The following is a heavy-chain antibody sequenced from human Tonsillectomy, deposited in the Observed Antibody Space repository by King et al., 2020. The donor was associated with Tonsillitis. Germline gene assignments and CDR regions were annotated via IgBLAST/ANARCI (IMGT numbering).Heavy chain of an antibody. D-gene: IGHD3-10*01. CDR1: GYSFTSYW. CDR3: AASSYYYGSGSYYPYHF. V-gene: IGHV5-10-1*01. J-gene: IGHJ4*02. CDR2: IVPSDPSP. Sequence: QLVQSGAEVKKPGESLRISCKGSGYSFTSYWINWVRRWPGKALEGRGRIVPSDPSPTTSPSFQGHVTVSGDKSISTAYLQWSSLKASDTAMYYCAASSYYYGSGSYYPYHFWGQGTLVTVSS.